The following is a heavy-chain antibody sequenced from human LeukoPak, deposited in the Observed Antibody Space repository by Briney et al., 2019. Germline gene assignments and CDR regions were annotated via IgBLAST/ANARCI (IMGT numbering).Heavy chain of an antibody. CDR2: ISAYNGNT. CDR3: ARDVRGIVGMDYFDY. Sequence: GASVKVSCKASGYIFISYGISWVRQAPGQGLEWMGWISAYNGNTKYAQKLQGRVTMTADTSTSKAYMELRSLRSDDTAVYYCARDVRGIVGMDYFDYWGQGTLVTVSS. V-gene: IGHV1-18*01. CDR1: GYIFISYG. D-gene: IGHD3-22*01. J-gene: IGHJ4*02.